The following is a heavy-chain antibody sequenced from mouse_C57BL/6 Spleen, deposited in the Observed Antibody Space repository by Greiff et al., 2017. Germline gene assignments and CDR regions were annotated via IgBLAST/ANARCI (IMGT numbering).Heavy chain of an antibody. CDR1: GYTFTSYW. CDR3: TRRRDYYGYDDFDY. D-gene: IGHD2-2*01. V-gene: IGHV1-5*01. CDR2: IYPGNSDT. J-gene: IGHJ2*01. Sequence: VQLQQSGTVLARPGASVKMSCKTSGYTFTSYWMHWVKQRPGQGLEWIGAIYPGNSDTSYNQKFKGKAKLTAVTSASTAYMELSSLTNEDSAVYYYTRRRDYYGYDDFDYWGQGTTLTVAS.